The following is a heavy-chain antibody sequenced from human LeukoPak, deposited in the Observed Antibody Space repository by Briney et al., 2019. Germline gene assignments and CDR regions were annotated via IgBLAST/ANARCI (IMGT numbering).Heavy chain of an antibody. CDR3: ARDPSSGWYGGRYYFDY. CDR2: IYYRSKWYN. CDR1: GDSVSSNSAA. J-gene: IGHJ4*02. V-gene: IGHV6-1*01. D-gene: IGHD6-19*01. Sequence: SQTLSLTCAISGDSVSSNSAAWNWIRQSPSRGLEWLGRIYYRSKWYNDYAVSVKSRITINPDTSKNQFSLQLNSVTPEDTAVYYCARDPSSGWYGGRYYFDYWGQGTLVTVSS.